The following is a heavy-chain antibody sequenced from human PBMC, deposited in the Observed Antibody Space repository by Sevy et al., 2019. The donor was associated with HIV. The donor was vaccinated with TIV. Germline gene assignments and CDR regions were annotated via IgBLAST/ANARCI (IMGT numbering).Heavy chain of an antibody. Sequence: SETLSLTCTVSGGSISSGDYYWSWIRQPPGKGLEWIGYIYYSGSTYYNPSLKSRVTISVDTSKNQFSPKLSSVTAADTAVYYWARAPEHIVVVTAVNAFDIWGQGTMVTVSS. J-gene: IGHJ3*02. CDR2: IYYSGST. CDR3: ARAPEHIVVVTAVNAFDI. V-gene: IGHV4-30-4*01. D-gene: IGHD2-21*02. CDR1: GGSISSGDYY.